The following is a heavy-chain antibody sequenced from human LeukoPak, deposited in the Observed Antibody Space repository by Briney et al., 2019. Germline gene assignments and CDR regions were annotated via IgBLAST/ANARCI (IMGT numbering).Heavy chain of an antibody. D-gene: IGHD1-1*01. V-gene: IGHV1-46*01. CDR2: INPSGGST. J-gene: IGHJ3*01. CDR3: AREISEYDLSDGFDV. Sequence: ASVKVSCKASGYTFTSYYMHWVRQAPGQGLEWMGIINPSGGSTSYAQKFQGRVTMTRDMSTSTVYMELSSLRSEDTAVYYCAREISEYDLSDGFDVWGQGTMVSVSS. CDR1: GYTFTSYY.